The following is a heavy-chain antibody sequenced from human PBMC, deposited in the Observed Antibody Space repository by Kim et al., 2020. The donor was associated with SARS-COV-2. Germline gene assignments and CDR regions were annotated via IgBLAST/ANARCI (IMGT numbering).Heavy chain of an antibody. Sequence: GGSLRLSCAASGFTFSSYSMNWVRQAPGKGLEWVSSISSSSSYIYYADSVKGRFTISRDNAKNSLYLQMNSLRAEDTAVYYCARGGVRGDSEFVWFDPWGQGTLVTVSS. CDR2: ISSSSSYI. CDR3: ARGGVRGDSEFVWFDP. CDR1: GFTFSSYS. D-gene: IGHD2-21*02. V-gene: IGHV3-21*01. J-gene: IGHJ5*02.